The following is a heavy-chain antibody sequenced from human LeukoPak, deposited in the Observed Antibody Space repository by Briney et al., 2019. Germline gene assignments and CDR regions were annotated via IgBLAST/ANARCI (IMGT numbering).Heavy chain of an antibody. D-gene: IGHD3-16*02. CDR1: GGIFGSYA. V-gene: IGHV1-69*06. CDR3: AKGSRLREAGSYRF. CDR2: IIPIFDTP. J-gene: IGHJ4*02. Sequence: SVKVSCKASGGIFGSYAINWVRQAPGQGLEWLGRIIPIFDTPNYAQTFQGRVTISADKSTRTVYMELSSLRSEDTALYYCAKGSRLREAGSYRFWGQGTLVTVSS.